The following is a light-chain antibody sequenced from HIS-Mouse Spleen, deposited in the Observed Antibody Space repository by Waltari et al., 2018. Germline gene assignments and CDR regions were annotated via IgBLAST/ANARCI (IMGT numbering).Light chain of an antibody. CDR3: SSHTSSSTEV. CDR2: DVS. V-gene: IGLV2-14*03. J-gene: IGLJ2*01. Sequence: QPASVSGSPGQSITISCTGTSSDVGGYNYVSWYQQHPGKAPKLMIYDVSNRPSGVSNRFSGSKSGNTASLTISGLQAEDEADYYCSSHTSSSTEVFGGGTKLTVL. CDR1: SSDVGGYNY.